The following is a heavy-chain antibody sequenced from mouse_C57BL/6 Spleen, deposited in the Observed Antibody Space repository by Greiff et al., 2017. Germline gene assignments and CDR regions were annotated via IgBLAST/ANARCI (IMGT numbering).Heavy chain of an antibody. CDR1: GYTFTSYW. J-gene: IGHJ4*01. V-gene: IGHV1-69*01. CDR3: ARRSRNFYAMDY. D-gene: IGHD2-1*01. CDR2: IDPSDSYT. Sequence: QVQLQQPGAELVMPGASVKLSCKASGYTFTSYWMHWVKQRPGQGLEWIGEIDPSDSYTNYNQKFKGKSTLTVDKSSSTAYMQLSSLTSEDSAVYYCARRSRNFYAMDYWGQGTSVTVAS.